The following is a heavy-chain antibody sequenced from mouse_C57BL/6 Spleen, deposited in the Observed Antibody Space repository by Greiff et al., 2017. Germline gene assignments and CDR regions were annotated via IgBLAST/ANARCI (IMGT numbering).Heavy chain of an antibody. Sequence: QVHVKQSGAELVKPGASVKISCKASGYAFSSYWMNWVKQRPGKGLEWIGQIYPGDGDTTSNGKFKGKATLTADKSSSTAYMQLSSRTSEDSAVYFCARADYEAWFAYWGQGILVTVAA. CDR3: ARADYEAWFAY. CDR1: GYAFSSYW. CDR2: IYPGDGDT. V-gene: IGHV1-80*01. D-gene: IGHD2-4*01. J-gene: IGHJ3*01.